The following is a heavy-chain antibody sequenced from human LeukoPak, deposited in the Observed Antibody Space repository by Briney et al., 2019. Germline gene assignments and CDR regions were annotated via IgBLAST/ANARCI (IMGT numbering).Heavy chain of an antibody. CDR2: INHSGST. J-gene: IGHJ5*02. D-gene: IGHD6-13*01. CDR1: GGSFSGYY. V-gene: IGHV4-34*01. CDR3: ARGRYSSSWWRNNWFDP. Sequence: SETLSLTCAVYGGSFSGYYWSWIRQPSGKGLEWIGEINHSGSTNYNPSLKSRVTISVDTSKNQFSLKLSSVTAADTAVYYCARGRYSSSWWRNNWFDPWGQGTLVTVSS.